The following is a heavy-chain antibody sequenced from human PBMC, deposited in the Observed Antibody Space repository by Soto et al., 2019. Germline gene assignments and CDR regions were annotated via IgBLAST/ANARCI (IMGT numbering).Heavy chain of an antibody. CDR1: GFMFSSYV. CDR3: AKAICGPSSFYNDY. V-gene: IGHV3-23*01. CDR2: ITDNGGST. J-gene: IGHJ4*02. D-gene: IGHD2-15*01. Sequence: EVQLLESGGGLVQPGGSLRLSCAASGFMFSSYVMNWVRQAPGKGLEWVSSITDNGGSTYYADSVKGRFTISRDNSKNTMYLQMNSLRAEDTAVYYCAKAICGPSSFYNDYWGQGTLVTVSP.